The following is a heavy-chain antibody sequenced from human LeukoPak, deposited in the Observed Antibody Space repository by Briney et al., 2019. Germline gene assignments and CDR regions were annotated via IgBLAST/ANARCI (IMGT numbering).Heavy chain of an antibody. V-gene: IGHV3-48*01. Sequence: GGSLRLSCAASGFTFMSYRMNWVRQAPGKGLEWASYITSSGSSIHYADSVKGRFTISRDNAKNSLYLQMNSLRVEDTAVYYCARVPDFWGGFDWGQGTLVTVSS. J-gene: IGHJ4*02. CDR1: GFTFMSYR. D-gene: IGHD3-3*01. CDR2: ITSSGSSI. CDR3: ARVPDFWGGFD.